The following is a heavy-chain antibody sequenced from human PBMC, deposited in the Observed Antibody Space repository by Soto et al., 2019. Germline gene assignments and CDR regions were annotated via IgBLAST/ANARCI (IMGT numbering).Heavy chain of an antibody. CDR1: SNNFTDYW. CDR3: ARSWFDP. V-gene: IGHV5-10-1*01. Sequence: LGESLKISCNGSSNNFTDYWITWVRQMPGKGLEWMGRIDPSDSYTDYSPSFRGHVTISTDNSINTAYLQWTSLKASDTAIYYCARSWFDPWGQGTLVTVSS. J-gene: IGHJ5*02. CDR2: IDPSDSYT.